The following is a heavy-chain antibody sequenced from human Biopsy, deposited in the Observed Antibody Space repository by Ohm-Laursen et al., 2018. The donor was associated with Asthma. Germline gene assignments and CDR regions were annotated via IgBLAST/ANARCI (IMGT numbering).Heavy chain of an antibody. V-gene: IGHV1-2*06. CDR2: INPNSGDT. D-gene: IGHD2-15*01. CDR1: GYTFTDYS. CDR3: ARDRGYCSGGTCPSWFDP. J-gene: IGHJ5*02. Sequence: ASVKVSCKASGYTFTDYSIHWVRQAPGQGLEWMGRINPNSGDTKYAQRFQGRVTVTRDRSISTAYMELSRLRSDDTAVYYCARDRGYCSGGTCPSWFDPWGQGTLVIVSP.